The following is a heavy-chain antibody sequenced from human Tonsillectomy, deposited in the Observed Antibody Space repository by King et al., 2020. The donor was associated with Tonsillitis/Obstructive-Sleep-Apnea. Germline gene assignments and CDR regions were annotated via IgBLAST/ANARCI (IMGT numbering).Heavy chain of an antibody. Sequence: LVQSGAEVTPPGSSVKVSCKTSGGTFSSYGFNYVRQAPGHGLEWVGGIIPVLGLANSAQKFQGRVTITADKSTSTAYMELSSLKSEDTAVDYWAIGRTTRTNWGDPWGQGTLGTV. V-gene: IGHV1-69*10. CDR2: IIPVLGLA. J-gene: IGHJ5*02. CDR1: GGTFSSYG. CDR3: AIGRTTRTNWGDP. D-gene: IGHD1-14*01.